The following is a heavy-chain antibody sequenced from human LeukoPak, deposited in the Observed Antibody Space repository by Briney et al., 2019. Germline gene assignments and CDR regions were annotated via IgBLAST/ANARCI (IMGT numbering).Heavy chain of an antibody. CDR2: IYYSGST. V-gene: IGHV4-59*12. CDR1: GGSISSYY. CDR3: ARDGRYYDSSGYYTFDY. D-gene: IGHD3-22*01. J-gene: IGHJ4*02. Sequence: SETLSLTCTVSGGSISSYYWSWIRQPPGKGLEWIGYIYYSGSTNYNPSLKSRVTISVDTSKNQFSLKLSSVTAADTAVYYCARDGRYYDSSGYYTFDYWGQGTLVTVSS.